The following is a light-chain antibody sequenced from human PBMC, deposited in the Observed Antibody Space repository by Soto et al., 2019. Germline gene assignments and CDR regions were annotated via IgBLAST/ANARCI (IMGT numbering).Light chain of an antibody. Sequence: EIVLTHSPDTLSLSPGERATLSCRASLTVTNNYLAWYQQKAGQAPRLVIYDASTRATGIPDRFSASGSGTDFTLTISRLQPEDFAMYFCQQYASAPLTFDQGTKAEVK. J-gene: IGKJ1*01. CDR3: QQYASAPLT. CDR1: LTVTNNY. V-gene: IGKV3-20*01. CDR2: DAS.